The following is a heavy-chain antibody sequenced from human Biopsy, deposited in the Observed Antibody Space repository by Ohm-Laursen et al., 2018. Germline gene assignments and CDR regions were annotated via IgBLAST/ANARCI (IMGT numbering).Heavy chain of an antibody. CDR1: GNTFATYH. D-gene: IGHD1-14*01. V-gene: IGHV1-46*01. CDR2: ISPSGATT. Sequence: VASVKVSCKASGNTFATYHIHWVRQAPGQGLEWMGVISPSGATTSFSQKFQGRITMTRDTSTGTVYMDLNSLGSEDTAVYYCARAGVGSDVTGSYYYGMDVWGPGTTVTVSS. J-gene: IGHJ6*02. CDR3: ARAGVGSDVTGSYYYGMDV.